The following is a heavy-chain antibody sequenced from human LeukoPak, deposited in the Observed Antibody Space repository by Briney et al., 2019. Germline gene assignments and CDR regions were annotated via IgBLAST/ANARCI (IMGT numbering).Heavy chain of an antibody. J-gene: IGHJ3*02. CDR3: ARVGVYDSSGYYSSDAFDI. Sequence: ASVKVSCKASGYTFTSYGISWVRQAPGQGLEWKGWSSAYNGNTNYAQKLQGRVTMTTDTSTSTAYMELRSLRSDDTAVYYCARVGVYDSSGYYSSDAFDIWGQGTMVTVSS. CDR2: SSAYNGNT. CDR1: GYTFTSYG. V-gene: IGHV1-18*01. D-gene: IGHD3-22*01.